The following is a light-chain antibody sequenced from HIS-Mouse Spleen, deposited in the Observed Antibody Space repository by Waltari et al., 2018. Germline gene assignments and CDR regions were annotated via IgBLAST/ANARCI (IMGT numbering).Light chain of an antibody. J-gene: IGLJ2*01. Sequence: QSALTQPASVSGSPGQSITISCTGTSSDVGSYNLVSWYQQHPGKAPKLMIYEGSKRPSGVSKRFSGSKSGNTASLTISGLQAEDEADYYCYSYAGSSTVVFGGGTKLTVL. CDR1: SSDVGSYNL. CDR2: EGS. V-gene: IGLV2-23*01. CDR3: YSYAGSSTVV.